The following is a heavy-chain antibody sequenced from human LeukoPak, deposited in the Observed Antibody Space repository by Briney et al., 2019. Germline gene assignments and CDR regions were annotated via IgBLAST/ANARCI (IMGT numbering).Heavy chain of an antibody. CDR2: IYYSGST. V-gene: IGHV4-59*01. Sequence: SETLSLTCTVSGGSISSYYWSWIRQPPGKGLEWIGYIYYSGSTNYNPSLESRVTISVDTSKNQFSLKLSSVTAADTAVYYCARDYGDYAGGGWFDPWGQGTLVTVSS. CDR3: ARDYGDYAGGGWFDP. D-gene: IGHD4-17*01. CDR1: GGSISSYY. J-gene: IGHJ5*02.